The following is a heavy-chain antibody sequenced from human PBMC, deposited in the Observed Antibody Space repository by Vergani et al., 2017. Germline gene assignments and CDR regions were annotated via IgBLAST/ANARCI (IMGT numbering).Heavy chain of an antibody. CDR1: GFTFSSYA. CDR2: ISYDGSNK. D-gene: IGHD5-24*01. Sequence: VQLVESGGGVVQPGRSLRLSCAASGFTFSSYAMHWVRQAPGKGLEWVAVISYDGSNKYYADSVKGRFTISRDNSKNTLYLQMNSLRAEDTAVYYCARQGGEMAPDLGIWSAFDIWGQGTMVTVSS. V-gene: IGHV3-30*04. CDR3: ARQGGEMAPDLGIWSAFDI. J-gene: IGHJ3*02.